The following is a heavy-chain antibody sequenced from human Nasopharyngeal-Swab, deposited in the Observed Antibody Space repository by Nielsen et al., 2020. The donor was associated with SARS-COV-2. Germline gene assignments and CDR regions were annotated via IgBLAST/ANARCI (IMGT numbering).Heavy chain of an antibody. Sequence: WVGLAPGQGLEWMGWINTNTGNPTYAQGFTGRFVFSLDTSVSTAYLQISSLKAEDTAVYYCARGGVAGTGYGMDVWGQGTTVTVSS. CDR3: ARGGVAGTGYGMDV. J-gene: IGHJ6*02. D-gene: IGHD6-19*01. V-gene: IGHV7-4-1*02. CDR2: INTNTGNP.